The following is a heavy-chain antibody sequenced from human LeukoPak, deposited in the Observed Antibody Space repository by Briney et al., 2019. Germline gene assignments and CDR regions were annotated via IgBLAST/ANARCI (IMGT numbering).Heavy chain of an antibody. V-gene: IGHV3-11*05. Sequence: GGSLRLSCAASGFTFSDYYMSWIREAPGKGLEWVSHISSSSSYTNYADSVKGRFTISRDNAKNSLYLQMNSLRAEDTAVYYCARDAQNYGMDVWGQGTTVTVSS. CDR2: ISSSSSYT. CDR3: ARDAQNYGMDV. CDR1: GFTFSDYY. J-gene: IGHJ6*02.